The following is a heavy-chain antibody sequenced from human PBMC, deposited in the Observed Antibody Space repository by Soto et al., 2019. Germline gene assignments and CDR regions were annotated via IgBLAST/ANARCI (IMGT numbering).Heavy chain of an antibody. Sequence: GASVKVSCKASGGTFSSYAISWLRQSPGQGLEWMGGIIPIFGTANYAQKFQGRVTITADKSTSTAYTELSSLRSEDTAVYYCARGLVGYSYGLDYWGQGTLVTVSS. J-gene: IGHJ4*02. V-gene: IGHV1-69*06. CDR2: IIPIFGTA. CDR1: GGTFSSYA. CDR3: ARGLVGYSYGLDY. D-gene: IGHD5-18*01.